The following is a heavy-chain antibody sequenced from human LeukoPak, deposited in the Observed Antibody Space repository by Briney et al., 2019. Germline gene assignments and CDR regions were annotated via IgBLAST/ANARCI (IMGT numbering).Heavy chain of an antibody. Sequence: SETLSLTCAVYGGSLSGYYWSWIRQPPGKGLEWIGEINHSGSTNYNPSLKSRVTISVDTSKNQFSLKLSSVTAADTAVYYCARVGNYYYYYMDVWGKGTTVTVSS. J-gene: IGHJ6*03. CDR3: ARVGNYYYYYMDV. CDR2: INHSGST. D-gene: IGHD7-27*01. CDR1: GGSLSGYY. V-gene: IGHV4-34*01.